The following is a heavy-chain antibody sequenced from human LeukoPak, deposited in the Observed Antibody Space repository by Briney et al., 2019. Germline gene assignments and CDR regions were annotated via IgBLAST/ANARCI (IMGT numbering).Heavy chain of an antibody. Sequence: PGGSLRLSCAASGFAFSSYWMSWVRQAPGKGLEWVATIKQDGSDKYYVDSVKGRFTISRDNAKNSLYLQMNSLRAEDTAVYYCAKGTRTFLSILGSWGQGTLVTVSS. J-gene: IGHJ4*02. D-gene: IGHD2-15*01. CDR1: GFAFSSYW. V-gene: IGHV3-7*03. CDR2: IKQDGSDK. CDR3: AKGTRTFLSILGS.